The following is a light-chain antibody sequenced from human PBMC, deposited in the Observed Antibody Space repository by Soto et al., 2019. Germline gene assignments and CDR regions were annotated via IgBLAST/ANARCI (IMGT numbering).Light chain of an antibody. CDR2: EVT. J-gene: IGLJ2*01. V-gene: IGLV2-8*01. Sequence: QSALTQPPSASGSPGQSVTISCTGTSSDVGGYNFVSWYQQHPGKAPKVLIYEVTKRPSGVPDRFSGSKSGNTASLTVSGLQADDEADYFCRSYGGTISKVFGGGTKLTVL. CDR1: SSDVGGYNF. CDR3: RSYGGTISKV.